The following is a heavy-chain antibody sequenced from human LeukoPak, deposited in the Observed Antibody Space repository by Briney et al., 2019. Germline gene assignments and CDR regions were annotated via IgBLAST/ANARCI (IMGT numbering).Heavy chain of an antibody. V-gene: IGHV1-8*01. CDR1: GYTFTNYD. J-gene: IGHJ5*02. CDR2: MNPNSGYT. Sequence: ASVKVSCKASGYTFTNYDVNWVRQATGQGLEWMGWMNPNSGYTGHAQKFQGRVTMTRNTSISTAYMELSSLRSEDTAVYYCARESRGFDPWGQGTLVTVSS. CDR3: ARESRGFDP.